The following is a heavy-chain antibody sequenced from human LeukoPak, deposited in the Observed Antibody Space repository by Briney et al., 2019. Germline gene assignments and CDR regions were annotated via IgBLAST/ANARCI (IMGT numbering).Heavy chain of an antibody. CDR1: GGSISSYY. CDR2: VYYSGST. J-gene: IGHJ4*02. D-gene: IGHD6-19*01. Sequence: PSETLSLTCTVSGGSISSYYWSWIRQPPGKGREWIGYVYYSGSTKYNPSLKSRVTISVDTSKNQFSLNLSSVTAADTAVYYCARDYSGWYYFDYWGQGTQVTVSS. V-gene: IGHV4-59*01. CDR3: ARDYSGWYYFDY.